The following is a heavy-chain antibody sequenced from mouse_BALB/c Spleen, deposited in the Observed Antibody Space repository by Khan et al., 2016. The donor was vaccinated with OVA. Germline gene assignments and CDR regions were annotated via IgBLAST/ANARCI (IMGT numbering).Heavy chain of an antibody. Sequence: DVHLVESGGDLVKPGGSLKLSCAVSGFTFSTYGMSWVRQTPDKRLEWVATVSTGDSYTYYSDSVKGRFTISRDNAKNTLYLQMSGLKSEDTAMFYCTRLAYYYDSEGFAYWGQGTLVTVSA. CDR2: VSTGDSYT. CDR1: GFTFSTYG. J-gene: IGHJ3*01. CDR3: TRLAYYYDSEGFAY. D-gene: IGHD1-1*01. V-gene: IGHV5-6*01.